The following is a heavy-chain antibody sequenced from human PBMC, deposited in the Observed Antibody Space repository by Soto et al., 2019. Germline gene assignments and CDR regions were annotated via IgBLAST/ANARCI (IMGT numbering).Heavy chain of an antibody. Sequence: PGGSLRLSCAASGFTFSRYEMNWVRQAPGRGLEWVSAISGSGGSTYYADSVKGRFTISRDNSKNTLYLQMNSLRAEDTAVYYCAKSRIAVAGTYWYFDLWGRGTLVTAPQ. CDR2: ISGSGGST. V-gene: IGHV3-23*01. CDR3: AKSRIAVAGTYWYFDL. CDR1: GFTFSRYE. J-gene: IGHJ2*01. D-gene: IGHD6-19*01.